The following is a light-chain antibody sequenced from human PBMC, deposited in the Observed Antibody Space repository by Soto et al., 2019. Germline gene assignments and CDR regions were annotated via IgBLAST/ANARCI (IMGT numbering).Light chain of an antibody. CDR1: QSVNTN. CDR2: GAS. V-gene: IGKV3-15*01. CDR3: QQYNNWPPRYT. Sequence: EVVMTQSPATLSVSPGERATLSCRASQSVNTNLAWYQQKPGQTPRLLIYGASTRATGIPARFSGSGSGTEFTLTISSLQSEDFAFYYCQQYNNWPPRYTFGQGTKLEIK. J-gene: IGKJ2*01.